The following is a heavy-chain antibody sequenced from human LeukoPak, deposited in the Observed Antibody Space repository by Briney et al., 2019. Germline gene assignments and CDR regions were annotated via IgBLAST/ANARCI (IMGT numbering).Heavy chain of an antibody. CDR1: GFTFSDYE. V-gene: IGHV3-48*03. CDR3: ARMLGDGWFDP. CDR2: ISTSGSTT. D-gene: IGHD3-10*02. J-gene: IGHJ5*02. Sequence: GGSLRLSCAASGFTFSDYEVNWVRQAPGKGVEWVAYISTSGSTTHYADSVKGRFTISRDNAKNSLFLQMNSLRAEDTAMYYCARMLGDGWFDPWGQGTPVTVSS.